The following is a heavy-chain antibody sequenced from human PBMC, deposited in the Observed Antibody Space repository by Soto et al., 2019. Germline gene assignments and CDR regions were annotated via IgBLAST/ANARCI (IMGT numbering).Heavy chain of an antibody. CDR3: AKELLDYYDSSGYSYGMDV. J-gene: IGHJ6*02. D-gene: IGHD3-22*01. Sequence: GGSLRLSCAASGFTFSSYAMSWVRQAPGKGLEWVSAISGSGGSTYYADSVKGRFTISRDNSKNTLYLQMNSLRAEDTAVSFCAKELLDYYDSSGYSYGMDVWGQGATVTVSS. V-gene: IGHV3-23*01. CDR2: ISGSGGST. CDR1: GFTFSSYA.